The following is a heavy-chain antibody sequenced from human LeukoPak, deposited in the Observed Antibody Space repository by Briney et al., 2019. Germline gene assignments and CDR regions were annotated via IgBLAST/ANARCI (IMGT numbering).Heavy chain of an antibody. CDR2: ISYDGSNK. CDR1: GFTFSNYA. J-gene: IGHJ4*02. Sequence: PGGSLRLSCAASGFTFSNYAMHWVRQAPGKGLEWVAVISYDGSNKYYADSVKGRFTISRDNSKNTLYLQMNSLRAEDTAVYYCARGSYYYDSSGYFSYYFDYWGQGTLVTISS. D-gene: IGHD3-22*01. V-gene: IGHV3-30-3*01. CDR3: ARGSYYYDSSGYFSYYFDY.